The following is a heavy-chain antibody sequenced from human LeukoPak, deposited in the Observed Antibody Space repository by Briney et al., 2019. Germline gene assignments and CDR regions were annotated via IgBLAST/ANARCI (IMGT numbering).Heavy chain of an antibody. CDR3: ANWIGSSSRDY. CDR1: GFTFSTYA. CDR2: INSNGDEI. J-gene: IGHJ4*02. Sequence: PGGSLRLSCAASGFTFSTYAMTWVRQAPGKGLEWVSGINSNGDEIYYADSVRGRCTISRDNSNNALYLQMDSLRAEDTAVYYCANWIGSSSRDYWGQGTLVTVSS. D-gene: IGHD6-6*01. V-gene: IGHV3-23*01.